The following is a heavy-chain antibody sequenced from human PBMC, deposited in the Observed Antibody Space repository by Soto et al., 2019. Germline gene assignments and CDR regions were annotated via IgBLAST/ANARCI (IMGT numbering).Heavy chain of an antibody. D-gene: IGHD3-22*01. CDR3: ARDRYYYDSSGYYSNWFDP. J-gene: IGHJ5*02. CDR2: IYYSGST. V-gene: IGHV4-59*01. Sequence: SETLSVTCTVPGGSSNSYYWSWIRQREGKGLEWSGYIYYSGSTNYNPSLKSRVTISVDTSKNQFSLKLSSVTAADTAVYYCARDRYYYDSSGYYSNWFDPWGQGTRVTVS. CDR1: GGSSNSYY.